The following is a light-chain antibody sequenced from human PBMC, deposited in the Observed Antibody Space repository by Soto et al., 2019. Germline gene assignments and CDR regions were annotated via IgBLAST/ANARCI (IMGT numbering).Light chain of an antibody. V-gene: IGLV2-14*03. CDR3: KSYTSRSTYV. Sequence: QSALTQPASVSGSPGQSITISCTGTSSDVGGYNSVSWYQHHPGTAPKLMIYDVSNRSSGVSSRFSGSKSDNTASLTISGLQAEDEADYYCKSYTSRSTYVFGTGTKLTVL. J-gene: IGLJ1*01. CDR2: DVS. CDR1: SSDVGGYNS.